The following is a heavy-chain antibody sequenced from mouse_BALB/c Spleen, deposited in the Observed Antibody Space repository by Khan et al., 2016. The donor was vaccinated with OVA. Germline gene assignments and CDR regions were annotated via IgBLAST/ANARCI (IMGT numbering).Heavy chain of an antibody. V-gene: IGHV2-6-7*01. CDR2: IWGDGST. CDR3: ARGTDDYALYAMDY. J-gene: IGHJ4*01. D-gene: IGHD2-4*01. Sequence: VQLKESGPGLVALSQSLSITCTVSGFSLTGYGVNWVRQPPGKGLEWLGMIWGDGSTDYNSALKSRLSISKDNSKSQVFLKMNSLQTDDTARYYCARGTDDYALYAMDYWGQGTSVTVSS. CDR1: GFSLTGYG.